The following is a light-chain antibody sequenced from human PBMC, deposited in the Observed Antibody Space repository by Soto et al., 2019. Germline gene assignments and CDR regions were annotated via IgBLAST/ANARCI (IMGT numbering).Light chain of an antibody. J-gene: IGLJ1*01. CDR3: SSYTSNDTYG. V-gene: IGLV2-14*01. Sequence: VLTQPASVSGSPGHSIAISCTGTSSDVGGYNYVSWYQQHPGKAPKLMIHDVSNRPSGVSNRFSGSKSGNTASLTTSGLQTDDEADYYCSSYTSNDTYGFGTGTKVTV. CDR1: SSDVGGYNY. CDR2: DVS.